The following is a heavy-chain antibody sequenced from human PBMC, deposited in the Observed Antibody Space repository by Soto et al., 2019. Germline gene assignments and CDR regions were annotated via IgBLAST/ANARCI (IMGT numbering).Heavy chain of an antibody. V-gene: IGHV1-69*13. Sequence: SVKVSCKASGGTFSSYAISWVRQAPGQGLEWMGGIIPIFGTANYAQKFQGRVTITADESTSTAYMELSSLRSEDTAVYYCASDGYCSGGSCYSGVTASYYYGMDVWGQGTTVTVSS. J-gene: IGHJ6*02. CDR2: IIPIFGTA. CDR3: ASDGYCSGGSCYSGVTASYYYGMDV. CDR1: GGTFSSYA. D-gene: IGHD2-15*01.